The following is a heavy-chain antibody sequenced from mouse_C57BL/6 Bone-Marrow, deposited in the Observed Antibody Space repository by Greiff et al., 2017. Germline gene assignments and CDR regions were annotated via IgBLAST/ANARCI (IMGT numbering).Heavy chain of an antibody. V-gene: IGHV1-59*01. CDR3: AREGDYYGSSYSFAY. J-gene: IGHJ3*01. Sequence: QVQLQQPGAELVRPGTSVKLSCKASGYTFTSYWMHWVKQRPGQGLEWIGVIDPSDSYPNYNQKFKGKATLTVDTSSSTDYRQLSSLTSEDSAVYYCAREGDYYGSSYSFAYWGQGTLVTVSA. CDR2: IDPSDSYP. CDR1: GYTFTSYW. D-gene: IGHD1-1*01.